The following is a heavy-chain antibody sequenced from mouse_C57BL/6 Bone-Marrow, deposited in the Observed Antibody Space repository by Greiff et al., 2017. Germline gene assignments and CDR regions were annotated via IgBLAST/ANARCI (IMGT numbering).Heavy chain of an antibody. D-gene: IGHD2-5*01. CDR2: ISSGGSYT. CDR1: GFTFSSYG. Sequence: EVHLVASGGDLVKPGGSLKLSCAASGFTFSSYGMSWVRQTPDKRLEWVATISSGGSYTYYPDSVKGRFTISRDNAKNTLYLQMSSLKSEDTAMYYCARRAYYSNYWFAYWGQGTLVTVSA. CDR3: ARRAYYSNYWFAY. V-gene: IGHV5-6*02. J-gene: IGHJ3*01.